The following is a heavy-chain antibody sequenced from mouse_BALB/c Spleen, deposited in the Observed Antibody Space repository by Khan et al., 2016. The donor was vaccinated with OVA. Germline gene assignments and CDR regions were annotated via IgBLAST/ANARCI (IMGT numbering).Heavy chain of an antibody. Sequence: EVKLEVSGPGLVKPSQSLSLTCTVTGYSITSGYGWNWIRQFPGNKLEWTGYISYSGSTNYNPSLKSRISITRATSKNQFFLQLNSVTTEDTATYYCARTARIKYWGQGTTLTVSS. CDR3: ARTARIKY. CDR2: ISYSGST. V-gene: IGHV3-2*02. J-gene: IGHJ2*01. D-gene: IGHD1-2*01. CDR1: GYSITSGYG.